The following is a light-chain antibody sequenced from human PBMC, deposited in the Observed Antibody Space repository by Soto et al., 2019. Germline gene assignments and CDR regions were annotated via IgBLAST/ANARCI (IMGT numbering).Light chain of an antibody. J-gene: IGKJ1*01. CDR2: DAS. CDR1: QSISTY. V-gene: IGKV1-39*01. CDR3: QQSYSAPWT. Sequence: DIQMTQSPSSLAPSVGARVTITCRASQSISTYLNWYQQKPGKAPKVLIFDASRLQSGVASRFSGSGSGTDFTLTISSLQPEDSATYYCQQSYSAPWTFGQGTKVQVK.